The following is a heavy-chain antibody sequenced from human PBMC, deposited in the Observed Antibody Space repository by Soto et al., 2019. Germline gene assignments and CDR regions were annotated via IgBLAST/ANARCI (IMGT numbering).Heavy chain of an antibody. CDR1: GYTVTIYG. J-gene: IGHJ5*02. Sequence: QVQLVQSGAEVKKPGASVKVSCKASGYTVTIYGIRWVRQASGQGLAWMGWISAYNGNTKYAQKLQGRVTMTTDTSTSTASMELRSLRSDDTALYYCARDEAYKWNDGGWFDPWCQGTLVTVSS. CDR3: ARDEAYKWNDGGWFDP. V-gene: IGHV1-18*01. D-gene: IGHD1-1*01. CDR2: ISAYNGNT.